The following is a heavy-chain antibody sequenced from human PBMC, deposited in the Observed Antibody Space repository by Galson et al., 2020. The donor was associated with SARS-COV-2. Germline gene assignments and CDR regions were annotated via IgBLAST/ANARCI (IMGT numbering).Heavy chain of an antibody. CDR2: IYYSGST. V-gene: IGHV4-31*03. D-gene: IGHD3-3*01. CDR1: GGPISSGGYY. Sequence: SQTLSLTCTVSGGPISSGGYYWSWIRQHPGKGLEWIGYIYYSGSTYYNPSLKSRVTISVDTSKNQFSLKLSTVTAADTAVYYCARGLTIFGVVSNVDYWCQGTLVTVSS. CDR3: ARGLTIFGVVSNVDY. J-gene: IGHJ4*02.